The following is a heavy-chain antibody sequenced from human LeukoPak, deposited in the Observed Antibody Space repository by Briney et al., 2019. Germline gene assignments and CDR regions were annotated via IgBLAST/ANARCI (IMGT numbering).Heavy chain of an antibody. CDR3: ARVEYDSSGYYYYSYGMDV. V-gene: IGHV1-2*02. Sequence: ASVKVSCKASGYTFTGYYMHWVRQAPGQGLEWMGWINTNSGGTNYAQKFQGRVTMTRDTSISTAYMELSRLRSDDTAVYYCARVEYDSSGYYYYSYGMDVWGQGTTVTVSS. D-gene: IGHD3-22*01. CDR1: GYTFTGYY. CDR2: INTNSGGT. J-gene: IGHJ6*02.